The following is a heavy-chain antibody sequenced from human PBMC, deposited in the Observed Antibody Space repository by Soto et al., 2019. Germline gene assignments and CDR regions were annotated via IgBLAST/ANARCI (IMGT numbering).Heavy chain of an antibody. Sequence: QLQLQESGPGLVKPSETLSLTCTVSGPSISSSTYYWGWIRQPPGKGLEWIGSVYYRENTYYNPSLKSRVTISVDTSKNLFSLKLTSVTAADTAMYYCARPQFSGTYHDTFNIWGQGTMVTVSS. CDR3: ARPQFSGTYHDTFNI. J-gene: IGHJ3*02. D-gene: IGHD1-26*01. CDR2: VYYRENT. V-gene: IGHV4-39*02. CDR1: GPSISSSTYY.